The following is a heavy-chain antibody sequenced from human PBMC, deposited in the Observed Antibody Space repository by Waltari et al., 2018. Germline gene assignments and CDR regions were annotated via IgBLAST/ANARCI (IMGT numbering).Heavy chain of an antibody. D-gene: IGHD2-15*01. J-gene: IGHJ4*02. CDR3: AKDMGPLGYCSGGSCYTGIDY. CDR1: GFTFDDYA. Sequence: EVQLVESGGGLVQPGRSLRLSCAASGFTFDDYAMHWVRQAPGTGLEWVPGISWNSGSIGYADSVKGRFTISRDNAKNSLYLQMNSLRAEDTALYYCAKDMGPLGYCSGGSCYTGIDYWGQGTLVTVSS. CDR2: ISWNSGSI. V-gene: IGHV3-9*01.